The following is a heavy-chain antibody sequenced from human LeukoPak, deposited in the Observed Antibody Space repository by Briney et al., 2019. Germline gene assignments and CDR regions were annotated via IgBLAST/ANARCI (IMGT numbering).Heavy chain of an antibody. Sequence: GGSLRLSCAASGFTFSIYAMSWVRQAPGKGLEWVSSITSSGTGTYYAESVKGRFTISRDNSENTLYLRMNSLRAEDTAVYYCPKDRPNYYDSSGHYYRRNGDSWGQGTLVTVSS. CDR1: GFTFSIYA. CDR3: PKDRPNYYDSSGHYYRRNGDS. V-gene: IGHV3-23*01. D-gene: IGHD3-22*01. CDR2: ITSSGTGT. J-gene: IGHJ5*01.